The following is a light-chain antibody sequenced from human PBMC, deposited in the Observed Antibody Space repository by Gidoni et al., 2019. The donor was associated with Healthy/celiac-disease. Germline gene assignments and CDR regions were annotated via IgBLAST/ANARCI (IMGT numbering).Light chain of an antibody. CDR3: QQYYSAPRT. Sequence: DIVMTQSPDSLAVSLGERATINCKSSQSVFNNYLAWYQQKPGQPPKLLIYWASTRESGVPDRFSGSGSGTDFTLTISRLQAEDVAVYYCQQYYSAPRTFGQGTKLEIK. CDR1: QSVFNNY. V-gene: IGKV4-1*01. CDR2: WAS. J-gene: IGKJ2*02.